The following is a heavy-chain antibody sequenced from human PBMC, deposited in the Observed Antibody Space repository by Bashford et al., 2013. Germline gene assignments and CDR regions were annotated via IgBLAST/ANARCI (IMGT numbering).Heavy chain of an antibody. J-gene: IGHJ6*03. D-gene: IGHD3-9*01. CDR3: ARQLRYFDWSGYYYYMDV. Sequence: SETLSLTCTVSGGSISSYYWSWIRQPPGKGLEWIGYIYYSGSTNYNPSLKSRVTISVDTSKNQFSLKLSSVTAADTAVYYCARQLRYFDWSGYYYYMDVWGKGT. CDR1: GGSISSYY. V-gene: IGHV4-59*08. CDR2: IYYSGST.